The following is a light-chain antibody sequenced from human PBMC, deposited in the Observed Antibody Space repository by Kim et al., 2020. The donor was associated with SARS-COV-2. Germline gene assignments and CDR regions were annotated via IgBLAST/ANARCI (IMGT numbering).Light chain of an antibody. CDR1: QSVSSSY. CDR2: DAS. Sequence: EIVLTQSPGTLSLSPGERATLSCRASQSVSSSYLAWYQQKPGQPPRLLIYDASNRATGIPDRFSGSGSVTDFTLTISRLEPEDFAVYYCQQYAGSPRTFGQGTKVDIK. CDR3: QQYAGSPRT. J-gene: IGKJ1*01. V-gene: IGKV3-20*01.